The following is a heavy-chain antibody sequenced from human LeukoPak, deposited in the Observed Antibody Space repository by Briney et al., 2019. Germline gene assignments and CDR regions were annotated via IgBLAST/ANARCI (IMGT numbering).Heavy chain of an antibody. Sequence: PSETLSLTCTVSGGSIDNYYWSWIRQPPGKGLEWIGYIYFSGSTKYNPSLKSRVTISVDTSKNQFSLKLTSMTAADTAVYYCARDFETAVVTPPTYYGMDVWGQGTTVTVSS. V-gene: IGHV4-59*01. CDR2: IYFSGST. CDR1: GGSIDNYY. CDR3: ARDFETAVVTPPTYYGMDV. J-gene: IGHJ6*02. D-gene: IGHD4-23*01.